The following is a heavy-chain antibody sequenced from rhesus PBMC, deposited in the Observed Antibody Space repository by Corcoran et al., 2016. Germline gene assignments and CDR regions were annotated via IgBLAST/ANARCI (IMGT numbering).Heavy chain of an antibody. CDR2: IRGGGST. D-gene: IGHD3-28*01. Sequence: QVQLQQWGEGLVKPSETLSLTCAVYGDSISSNYWSWIRQPPGKGLEWIGRIRGGGSTNYTPSLRSRGTISIDTSKNQFSLKVNSVTAADTAVYFCARERNYYDSSYPDYWGQGVLVTVSS. V-gene: IGHV4-147*01. CDR1: GDSISSNY. CDR3: ARERNYYDSSYPDY. J-gene: IGHJ4*01.